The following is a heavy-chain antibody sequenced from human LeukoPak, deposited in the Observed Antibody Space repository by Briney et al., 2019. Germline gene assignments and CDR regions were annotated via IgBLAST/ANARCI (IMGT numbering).Heavy chain of an antibody. V-gene: IGHV5-10-1*01. CDR3: ARPRAHSSGWYEGEYDY. J-gene: IGHJ4*02. D-gene: IGHD6-19*01. CDR1: GYSFTSYW. Sequence: GESLRISCKGSGYSFTSYWISWVRQMPGKGLEWMGRIDPSDSYTNYNPSFQGHVTISADKSISTAYLQWSSLKASDTAMYYCARPRAHSSGWYEGEYDYWGQGTLVTVSS. CDR2: IDPSDSYT.